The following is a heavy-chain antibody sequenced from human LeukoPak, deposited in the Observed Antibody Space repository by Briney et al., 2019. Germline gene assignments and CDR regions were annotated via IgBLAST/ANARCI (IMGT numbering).Heavy chain of an antibody. CDR2: IYYSGST. Sequence: SETLSLTCTVSGGSISSSSYYWGWIRQPPGKGLEWIGSIYYSGSTYYNPSLKSRVTISVDTSKNQFSLRLSSVTAADTAVYYCARDWPDSSGYEGSWFDPWGQGTLVTVSS. D-gene: IGHD3-22*01. J-gene: IGHJ5*02. CDR1: GGSISSSSYY. V-gene: IGHV4-39*07. CDR3: ARDWPDSSGYEGSWFDP.